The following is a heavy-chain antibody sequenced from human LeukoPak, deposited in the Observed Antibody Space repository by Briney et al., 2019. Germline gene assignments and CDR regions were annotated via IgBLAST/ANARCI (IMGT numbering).Heavy chain of an antibody. Sequence: SETLSLTCTVSDGSISSYYWSWIRQPPGKGLEWIGYIYYSGSTNYNPSLKSRVTISVDTSKNQFSLKLSSVTAADTAVYYCARQDYYDSSGYFDYWGQGTLVTVSS. CDR2: IYYSGST. CDR3: ARQDYYDSSGYFDY. J-gene: IGHJ4*02. V-gene: IGHV4-59*08. CDR1: DGSISSYY. D-gene: IGHD3-22*01.